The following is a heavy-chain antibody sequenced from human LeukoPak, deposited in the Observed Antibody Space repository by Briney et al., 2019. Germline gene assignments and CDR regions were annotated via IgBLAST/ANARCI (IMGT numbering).Heavy chain of an antibody. J-gene: IGHJ3*02. CDR2: IYYSGST. Sequence: PSETLSLTFTVSGGSISSSSYYWGWIRQPPGKGLEWIGSIYYSGSTYYNPSLKSRVTISVDTSKNQFSLKLSSVTAADTAVYYCARGRTLIPIGVVVAATQPDAFDIWGQGTMVTVSS. CDR1: GGSISSSSYY. D-gene: IGHD2-15*01. V-gene: IGHV4-39*07. CDR3: ARGRTLIPIGVVVAATQPDAFDI.